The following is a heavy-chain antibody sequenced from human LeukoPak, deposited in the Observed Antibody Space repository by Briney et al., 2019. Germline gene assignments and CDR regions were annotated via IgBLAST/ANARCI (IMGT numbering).Heavy chain of an antibody. D-gene: IGHD3-10*01. CDR3: ARRGYYYGSGRQTFDY. Sequence: SETLSLTCTVSGGSISSYYWSWIRQPAGKGLEWIGRIYTSGSTNYNPSLKSRVTISVDTSKNQFSLKLSSVTAADTAVYYCARRGYYYGSGRQTFDYWGQGTLVTVSS. J-gene: IGHJ4*02. CDR2: IYTSGST. CDR1: GGSISSYY. V-gene: IGHV4-4*07.